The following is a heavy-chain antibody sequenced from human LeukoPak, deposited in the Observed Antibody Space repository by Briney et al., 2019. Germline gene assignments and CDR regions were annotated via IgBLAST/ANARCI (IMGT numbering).Heavy chain of an antibody. J-gene: IGHJ4*02. CDR3: ARDPVPATARHFDY. Sequence: GGSLRLSCAASGFTLSSYAMHWVRQAPGKGLEWVAVTSSDGNIKYYADSVKGRFTISRDNSKNTLYLQMNSLRGEDTGVYYCARDPVPATARHFDYWGQRTLVAVSS. V-gene: IGHV3-30-3*01. D-gene: IGHD1-1*01. CDR2: TSSDGNIK. CDR1: GFTLSSYA.